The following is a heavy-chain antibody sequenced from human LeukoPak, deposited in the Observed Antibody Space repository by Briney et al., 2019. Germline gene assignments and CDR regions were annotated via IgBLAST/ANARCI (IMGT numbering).Heavy chain of an antibody. CDR1: GYTFTSYG. Sequence: ASVKVSCKASGYTFTSYGISWVRQAPGQGLEWMGWISAYNGHTNYAQKFQGTVTMTTDTSTRTAYMEIGSLTSDDTAVYYCARAERTAITHDYWGQGSLVTVSS. V-gene: IGHV1-18*01. CDR3: ARAERTAITHDY. D-gene: IGHD5-18*01. J-gene: IGHJ4*02. CDR2: ISAYNGHT.